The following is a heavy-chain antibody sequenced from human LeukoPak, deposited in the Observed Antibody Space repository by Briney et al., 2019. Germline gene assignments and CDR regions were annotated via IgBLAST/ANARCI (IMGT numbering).Heavy chain of an antibody. D-gene: IGHD3-9*01. J-gene: IGHJ4*02. V-gene: IGHV4-59*01. CDR1: GGSISSFF. Sequence: SETLSLTCTVSGGSISSFFWSWIRQPPGKGLEWIGYVHSSGSTKYNPSLKSRLIISVDMSKHQFSLKLRSVSVADTAVYYCARLAPGNYDILTGDPKVVFDYWGQGALGTVSS. CDR3: ARLAPGNYDILTGDPKVVFDY. CDR2: VHSSGST.